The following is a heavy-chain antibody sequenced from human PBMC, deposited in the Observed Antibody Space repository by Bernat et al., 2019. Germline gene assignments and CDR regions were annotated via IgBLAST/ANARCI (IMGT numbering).Heavy chain of an antibody. Sequence: HVTLRESGPALVKPTQTLTLTCTCSGFSLSTSGMCVSWIRQPPGKVLEWLARIDWDDDKYYSTSLKTRLTISKDTSKNQVVLTMTIMDPVDTATYSCARTTANNHLDSWGQGTLVTDAS. V-gene: IGHV2-70*15. D-gene: IGHD2-21*02. CDR3: ARTTANNHLDS. CDR2: IDWDDDK. CDR1: GFSLSTSGMC. J-gene: IGHJ4*02.